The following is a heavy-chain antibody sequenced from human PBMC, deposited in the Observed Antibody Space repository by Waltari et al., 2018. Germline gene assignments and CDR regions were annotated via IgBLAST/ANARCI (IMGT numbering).Heavy chain of an antibody. J-gene: IGHJ3*02. V-gene: IGHV1-8*01. CDR2: KNPNSGNT. Sequence: QVQLVQSGAEVKKPGASVKVSCKASGYTFTSYDINWVRQATGQGLEWMGWKNPNSGNTGYAQKFQGRVTMTRNTSISTAYMELSSLRSEDTAVYYCARNAGSSSGWEPGWGDAFDIWGQGTMVTVSS. CDR1: GYTFTSYD. D-gene: IGHD6-19*01. CDR3: ARNAGSSSGWEPGWGDAFDI.